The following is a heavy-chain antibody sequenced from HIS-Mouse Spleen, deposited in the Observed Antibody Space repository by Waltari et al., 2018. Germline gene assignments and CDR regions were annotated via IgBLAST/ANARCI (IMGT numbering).Heavy chain of an antibody. J-gene: IGHJ2*01. CDR2: IYYRGSH. V-gene: IGHV4-39*07. Sequence: QLQLQESGPGLVKPSETLSLTCTVSGGSISSSSYYWGWIRQPPGTGLEWIGSIYYRGSHHYNPSLKSRVTISVDTSKNQFSLKLSSVTAADTAVYYCAREIPYSSSWYDWYFDLWGRGTLVTVSS. CDR3: AREIPYSSSWYDWYFDL. CDR1: GGSISSSSYY. D-gene: IGHD6-13*01.